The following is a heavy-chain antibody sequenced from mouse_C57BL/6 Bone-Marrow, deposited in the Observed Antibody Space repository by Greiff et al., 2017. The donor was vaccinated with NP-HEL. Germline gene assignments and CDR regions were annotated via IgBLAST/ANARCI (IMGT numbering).Heavy chain of an antibody. J-gene: IGHJ3*01. CDR2: IDPSDSYT. Sequence: VQVQQPGAELVMPGASVKLSCKASGYTFTSYWMHWVKQRPGQGLEWIGEIDPSDSYTNYNQKFKGKSTLTVDKSSSTAYMQLSSLTSEDSAVYYCARESFAYWGQGTLVTVSA. CDR3: ARESFAY. CDR1: GYTFTSYW. V-gene: IGHV1-69*01.